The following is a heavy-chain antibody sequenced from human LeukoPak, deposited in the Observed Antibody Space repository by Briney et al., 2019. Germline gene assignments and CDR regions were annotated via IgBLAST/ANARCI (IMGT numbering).Heavy chain of an antibody. CDR2: VYHSVST. V-gene: IGHV4-4*02. J-gene: IGHJ3*02. D-gene: IGHD2-21*02. CDR3: AGAYCGGDCYSGRAFDI. CDR1: GGSFSSSYW. Sequence: SETLSLTCNVSGGSFSSSYWWSWVRQPPGKGLELIGEVYHSVSTNYYPSLKSRVTISIEKSKNQFSLKLSSVTAADTAVYYCAGAYCGGDCYSGRAFDIWGQGTMVTVSS.